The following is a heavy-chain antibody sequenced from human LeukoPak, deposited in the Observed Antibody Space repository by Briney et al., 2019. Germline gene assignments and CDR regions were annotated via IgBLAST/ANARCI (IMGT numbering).Heavy chain of an antibody. Sequence: PGGSLRLSCAPSGFTFSGYSMNWVRQAPGKGLEWVSYISSSGSTVYYADFVKGRFTISRDNAKNSLYLQMNSLRSEDPAVYYCSRLRGYSYGYADYWGQGTLVTVSS. CDR1: GFTFSGYS. CDR2: ISSSGSTV. D-gene: IGHD5-18*01. CDR3: SRLRGYSYGYADY. V-gene: IGHV3-48*04. J-gene: IGHJ4*02.